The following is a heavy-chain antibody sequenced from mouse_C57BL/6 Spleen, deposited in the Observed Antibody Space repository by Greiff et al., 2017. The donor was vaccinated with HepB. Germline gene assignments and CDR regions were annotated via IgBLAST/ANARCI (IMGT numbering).Heavy chain of an antibody. CDR1: GYTFTSYT. J-gene: IGHJ1*03. Sequence: QVHVKQSGAELARPGASVKMSCKASGYTFTSYTMHWVKQRPGQGLEWIGYINPSSGYTKYNQKFKDKATLTADKSSSTAYMQLSSLTSEDSAVYYCAILRRGYFDVWGTGTTVTVSS. V-gene: IGHV1-4*01. CDR3: AILRRGYFDV. D-gene: IGHD2-4*01. CDR2: INPSSGYT.